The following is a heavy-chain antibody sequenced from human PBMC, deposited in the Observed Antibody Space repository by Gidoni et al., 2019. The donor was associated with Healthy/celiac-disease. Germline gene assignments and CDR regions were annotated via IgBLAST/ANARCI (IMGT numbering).Heavy chain of an antibody. J-gene: IGHJ5*02. D-gene: IGHD3-3*01. CDR3: TTVPTDYDFWSGSRSYNWFDP. V-gene: IGHV3-15*01. CDR2: IKSKTDGGTT. Sequence: EVQLVESGGGLVKPGGSLRLSCAASAFTFSNAWMSWVRQAPGKGLEWVGRIKSKTDGGTTDYAAPVKGRFTISRDDSKNTLYLQMNSLKTEDTAVYYCTTVPTDYDFWSGSRSYNWFDPWGQGTLVTVSS. CDR1: AFTFSNAW.